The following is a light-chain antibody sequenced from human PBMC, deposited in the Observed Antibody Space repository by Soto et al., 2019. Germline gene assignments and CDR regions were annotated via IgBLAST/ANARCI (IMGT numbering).Light chain of an antibody. Sequence: DIQMTQSPSSLSASVGDRVTITCRASQSISSYLNWYQQKPGKAPKVLINAASSLQSGVPSRFSGRGSGTDFTLTISSLQPEDYATYYCQQSYSTPYTFGQGTKLEIK. CDR3: QQSYSTPYT. V-gene: IGKV1-39*01. CDR1: QSISSY. CDR2: AAS. J-gene: IGKJ2*01.